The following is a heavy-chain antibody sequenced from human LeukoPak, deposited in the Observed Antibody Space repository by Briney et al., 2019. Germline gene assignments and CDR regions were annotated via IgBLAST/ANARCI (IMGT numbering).Heavy chain of an antibody. CDR3: ARLPHYYDSSGFPDY. CDR1: GYSFTSYW. V-gene: IGHV5-51*01. Sequence: GESLKISCKGSGYSFTSYWIGWVRQMPGKGLEWMGIIYPGDSDTRYSPSFQGQVTILADKSISTAYLQWSSLKASDTAMYYCARLPHYYDSSGFPDYWGQGTLVTVSS. J-gene: IGHJ4*02. CDR2: IYPGDSDT. D-gene: IGHD3-22*01.